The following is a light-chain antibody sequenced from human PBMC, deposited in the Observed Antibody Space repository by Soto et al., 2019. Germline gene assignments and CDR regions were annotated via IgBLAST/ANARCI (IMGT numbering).Light chain of an antibody. J-gene: IGLJ3*02. Sequence: QSARTQPASVSGSPGQTITISCTGTSSDVGGYNYLSWYQQHPGKAPKVMIYEVSNRPSGVSNRFSGSKSGNTASLTISGLQAEDEADYFCSSYTTSGTPVFGGGTQLTVL. V-gene: IGLV2-14*01. CDR2: EVS. CDR3: SSYTTSGTPV. CDR1: SSDVGGYNY.